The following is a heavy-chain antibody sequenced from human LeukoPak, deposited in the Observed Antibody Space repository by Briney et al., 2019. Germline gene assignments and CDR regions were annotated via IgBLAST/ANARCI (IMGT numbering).Heavy chain of an antibody. CDR2: TYYRSKWYN. Sequence: LSQTLSLTCAISGDSVSSNSAAWNWIRRSPSRGLEWLGRTYYRSKWYNDYAVSVKSRITINPDTSKNQFSLQLNSVTPEDTAVYYRARDEAVAGASDAFDIWGQGTMVTVSS. CDR3: ARDEAVAGASDAFDI. D-gene: IGHD6-19*01. J-gene: IGHJ3*02. CDR1: GDSVSSNSAA. V-gene: IGHV6-1*01.